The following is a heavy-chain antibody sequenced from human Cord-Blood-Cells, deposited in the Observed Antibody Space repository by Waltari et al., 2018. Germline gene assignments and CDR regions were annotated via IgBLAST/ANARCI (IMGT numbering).Heavy chain of an antibody. D-gene: IGHD3-16*01. V-gene: IGHV1-3*01. CDR1: GYTFTSYA. CDR3: ARVPIMITFGGVDNWFDP. CDR2: INAGNGNT. Sequence: QVQLVQSGAEVKKPGASVKVSCKASGYTFTSYAMHWVRPAPGQRLEWMGWINAGNGNTKYSQKFQGRVTITRDTSASTAYMELSSLRSEDTAVYYCARVPIMITFGGVDNWFDPWGQGTLVTVSS. J-gene: IGHJ5*02.